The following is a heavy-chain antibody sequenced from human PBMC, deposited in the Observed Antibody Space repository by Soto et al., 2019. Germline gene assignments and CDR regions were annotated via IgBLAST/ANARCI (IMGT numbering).Heavy chain of an antibody. CDR3: ARDGGSSYYYYYYYLDV. CDR1: GGSISSYY. Sequence: PSETLSLTCTVSGGSISSYYWSWIRQPPGKGLEWIGYIYYSGSTNYNPSLKSRVTISVDTSKNQFSLKLSSVTAADTAVYYCARDGGSSYYYYYYYLDVWGKGTTVTVSS. D-gene: IGHD6-13*01. CDR2: IYYSGST. J-gene: IGHJ6*03. V-gene: IGHV4-59*01.